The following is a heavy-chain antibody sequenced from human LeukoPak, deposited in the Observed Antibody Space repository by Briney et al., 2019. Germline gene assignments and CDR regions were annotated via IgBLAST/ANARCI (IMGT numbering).Heavy chain of an antibody. V-gene: IGHV4-39*01. CDR2: IYYSGST. CDR3: ARRTIVGATVDFDY. D-gene: IGHD1-26*01. CDR1: GGSISSSSYY. J-gene: IGHJ4*02. Sequence: SESLSLTCTVSGGSISSSSYYWGWIRQPPGKGLEWIGSIYYSGSTYYNPSLKSRVTISVDTSKNQFSLKLSSVTAADTAVYYSARRTIVGATVDFDYWGQGTLVTVSS.